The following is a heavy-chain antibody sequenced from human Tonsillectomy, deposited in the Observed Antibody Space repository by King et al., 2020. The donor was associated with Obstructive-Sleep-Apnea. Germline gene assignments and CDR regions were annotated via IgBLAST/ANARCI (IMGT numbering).Heavy chain of an antibody. V-gene: IGHV3-9*01. CDR1: GFIFDEYA. CDR3: AKDPSDYYYGMDV. D-gene: IGHD3-10*01. CDR2: ISWNSGSI. J-gene: IGHJ6*02. Sequence: VQLVESGGGLVQPGRSLRLSCAASGFIFDEYAMHWVRQAPGKGLEWVSGISWNSGSIGYADSVRGRFTISRDNAKNSLYLQMNSLRPEDTALYYCAKDPSDYYYGMDVWDQGTTVTVSS.